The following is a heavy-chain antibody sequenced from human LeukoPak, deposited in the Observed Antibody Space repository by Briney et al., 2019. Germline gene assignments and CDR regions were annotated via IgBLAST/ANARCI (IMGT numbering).Heavy chain of an antibody. CDR3: ARDSTPEGYYDSSGPTSLDP. V-gene: IGHV3-30-3*01. Sequence: PGGSLRLSCAASGFTFSSYAMHWVRQAPGKGLEWVAVISYDGSNKYYADPVKGRFTISRDNSKNTLYLQMNSLRAEDTAVYYCARDSTPEGYYDSSGPTSLDPWGQGTLVTVSS. CDR1: GFTFSSYA. D-gene: IGHD3-22*01. J-gene: IGHJ5*02. CDR2: ISYDGSNK.